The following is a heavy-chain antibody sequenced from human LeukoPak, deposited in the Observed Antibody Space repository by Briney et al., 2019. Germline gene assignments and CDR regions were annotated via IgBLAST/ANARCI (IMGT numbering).Heavy chain of an antibody. CDR2: IYHSGST. D-gene: IGHD1-26*01. Sequence: PSGTLSLTCAVSGGSISSSNWWSWVRQPPGKGLEWIGEIYHSGSTNYNPSLKSRVTISVDTSKNQFSLKLSSVTAADTAVYYCARDRELADAFDIWGQGTMVTVSS. CDR1: GGSISSSNW. V-gene: IGHV4-4*02. J-gene: IGHJ3*02. CDR3: ARDRELADAFDI.